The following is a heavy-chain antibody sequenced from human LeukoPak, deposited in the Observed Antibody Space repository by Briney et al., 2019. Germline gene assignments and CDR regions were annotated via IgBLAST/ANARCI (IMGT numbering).Heavy chain of an antibody. V-gene: IGHV1-18*01. CDR3: AREGLGELSLDY. Sequence: ASVRVSCKASGYTFTTYGITWVRQAPGQGLEWMGWISTYNGDTNYAQKLQGRVTMTTDTSTSTAYMELRSLRSDDTAVYYCAREGLGELSLDYWGQGTLVTVSS. CDR2: ISTYNGDT. CDR1: GYTFTTYG. J-gene: IGHJ4*02. D-gene: IGHD3-16*01.